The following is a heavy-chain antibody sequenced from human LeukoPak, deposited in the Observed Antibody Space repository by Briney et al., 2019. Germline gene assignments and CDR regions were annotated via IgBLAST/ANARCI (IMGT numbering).Heavy chain of an antibody. D-gene: IGHD2-15*01. Sequence: ASVKVSCKVSGYTLTELSMHWVRQAPGKGLEWMGGFDPEDGETIYAQKFQGRVTMTEDTSTDTAYMELSSLRSEDTAVYYCATDGSGPSSNYYYGMGVWGQGTTVTVSS. CDR2: FDPEDGET. J-gene: IGHJ6*02. V-gene: IGHV1-24*01. CDR1: GYTLTELS. CDR3: ATDGSGPSSNYYYGMGV.